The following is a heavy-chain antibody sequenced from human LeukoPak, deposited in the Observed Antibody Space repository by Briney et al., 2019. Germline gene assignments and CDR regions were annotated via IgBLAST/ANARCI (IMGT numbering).Heavy chain of an antibody. CDR2: INPNSGGT. J-gene: IGHJ4*02. V-gene: IGHV1-2*02. Sequence: ASVKVSCKASGYTFTGYYMHWVRQVPGQGLEWMGWINPNSGGTNYAQKFQGRVTMTRDTSISTAYMELSRLRSDDTAVYYCARTCSSTSCYTDYFDYWGQGTLVTVSS. D-gene: IGHD2-2*02. CDR3: ARTCSSTSCYTDYFDY. CDR1: GYTFTGYY.